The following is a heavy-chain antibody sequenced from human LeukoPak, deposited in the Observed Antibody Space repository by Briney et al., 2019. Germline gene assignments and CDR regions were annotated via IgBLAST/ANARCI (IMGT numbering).Heavy chain of an antibody. CDR2: TYYRSKWYN. CDR3: ARTKYYYDSSGYYSYFDY. D-gene: IGHD3-22*01. CDR1: GDSVSSNSAA. Sequence: SQTLSLTCAISGDSVSSNSAACNWIRQSPSGGLEWLGRTYYRSKWYNDYAVSVKSRITINPDTSKNQFSLQLNSVTPEDTAVYYCARTKYYYDSSGYYSYFDYWGQGTLVTVSS. V-gene: IGHV6-1*01. J-gene: IGHJ4*02.